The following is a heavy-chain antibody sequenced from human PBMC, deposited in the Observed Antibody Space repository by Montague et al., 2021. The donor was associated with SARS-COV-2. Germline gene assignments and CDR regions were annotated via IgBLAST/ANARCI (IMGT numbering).Heavy chain of an antibody. D-gene: IGHD2-2*02. CDR2: IHHGGST. Sequence: SETLSLTCAVHGGSFSTYSWNWIRQPPGKGLEWIGEIHHGGSTNYNPSLKSRVTISADTSKNQFSLKLTSVAAADTAVYYCARLGDGVVPSPILGVGPYYSYYYMDFWGKGTMVTVSS. J-gene: IGHJ6*03. CDR1: GGSFSTYS. V-gene: IGHV4-34*01. CDR3: ARLGDGVVPSPILGVGPYYSYYYMDF.